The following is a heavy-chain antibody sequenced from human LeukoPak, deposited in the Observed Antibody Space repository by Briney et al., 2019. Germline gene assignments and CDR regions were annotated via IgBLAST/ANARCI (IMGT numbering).Heavy chain of an antibody. CDR3: ARDATPLRYSSGWYVAFDI. Sequence: ASVKVSCNASGYTFTSYYMHWVRQAPGQGLEWMGIINPSGGSTSYAQKFQGRVTMTRNTSTSTVYMELSSLRSEDTAVYYCARDATPLRYSSGWYVAFDIWGQGTMVTVSS. CDR2: INPSGGST. V-gene: IGHV1-46*01. CDR1: GYTFTSYY. D-gene: IGHD6-19*01. J-gene: IGHJ3*02.